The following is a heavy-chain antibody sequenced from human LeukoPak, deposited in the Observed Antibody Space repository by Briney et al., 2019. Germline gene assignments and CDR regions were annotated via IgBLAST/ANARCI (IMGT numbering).Heavy chain of an antibody. J-gene: IGHJ4*02. CDR1: GFNFSSYS. CDR3: ARGEFWSGYYGY. D-gene: IGHD3-3*01. Sequence: GGSLRLSWAASGFNFSSYSMIWVRQAPGKGLEGVSYISSSSSTIYYADSVKGRFTISRDNAKNSLYLQMNSLRAEDTAVYYCARGEFWSGYYGYWGQGTLVTVSS. V-gene: IGHV3-48*04. CDR2: ISSSSSTI.